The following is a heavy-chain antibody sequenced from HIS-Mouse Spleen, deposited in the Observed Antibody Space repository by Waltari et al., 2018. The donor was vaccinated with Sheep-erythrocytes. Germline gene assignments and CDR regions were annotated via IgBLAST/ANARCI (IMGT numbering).Heavy chain of an antibody. V-gene: IGHV2-5*01. J-gene: IGHJ4*02. CDR3: GVLRYFDWLY. D-gene: IGHD3-9*01. Sequence: QITLKESGPTLVKSTQTLTLTCTFSGFSLSTSGVGVGWIRQPPGKALESLALMYWNEDKRYSPSLKRRLTITKDTSKNQVVLTMTNMDPVDTATYYCGVLRYFDWLYWGQGTLVTVSS. CDR2: MYWNEDK. CDR1: GFSLSTSGVG.